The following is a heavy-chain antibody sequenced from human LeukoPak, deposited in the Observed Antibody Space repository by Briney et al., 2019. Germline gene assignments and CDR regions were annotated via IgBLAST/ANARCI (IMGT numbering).Heavy chain of an antibody. CDR2: INPSGGST. J-gene: IGHJ5*02. CDR3: ARSPRSSGWYGWWFDP. V-gene: IGHV1-46*03. D-gene: IGHD6-19*01. CDR1: GYTFTSYY. Sequence: ASVNVSCKSSGYTFTSYYMHWVRQAPGQGLAWLGIINPSGGSTSYAQKFQGRVTMTRDTSTSTVYMELSSLRSEDTAVYYCARSPRSSGWYGWWFDPWGQGTLVTVSS.